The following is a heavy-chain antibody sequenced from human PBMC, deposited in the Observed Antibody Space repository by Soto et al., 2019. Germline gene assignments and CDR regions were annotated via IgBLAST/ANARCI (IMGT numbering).Heavy chain of an antibody. CDR3: AGQTFTIAAASYGRSNWFDP. CDR1: GGSITSSSHF. CDR2: IYFTGNT. J-gene: IGHJ5*02. V-gene: IGHV4-39*01. Sequence: PSETLSLTCSASGGSITSSSHFWGWVRQPPGKGQEWIGTIYFTGNTYYTPSLKSRLTMSIDTSKNEFSLRLNSVTAADTAVYYCAGQTFTIAAASYGRSNWFDPWGTGTLVTVSS. D-gene: IGHD6-25*01.